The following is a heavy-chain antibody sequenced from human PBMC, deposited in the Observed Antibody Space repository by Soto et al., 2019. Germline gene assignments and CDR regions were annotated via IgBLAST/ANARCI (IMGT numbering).Heavy chain of an antibody. V-gene: IGHV4-31*03. CDR3: AREGYSSWEWLDP. J-gene: IGHJ5*02. CDR1: GDPLSYGGYY. CDR2: VYPTGAT. Sequence: QVQLQESGPGLVAPSQTLSLVCSVSGDPLSYGGYYWSWVRQSAVKALERIGFVYPTGATYYHPSIESRVTMAVAMSKTEFSVKLTSVTAADTATYYCAREGYSSWEWLDPWGQGILVTVSS. D-gene: IGHD1-26*01.